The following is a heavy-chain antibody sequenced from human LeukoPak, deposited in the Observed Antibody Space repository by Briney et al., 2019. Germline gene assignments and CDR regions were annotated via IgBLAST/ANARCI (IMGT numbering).Heavy chain of an antibody. CDR3: AKGSIVVVTAISEYFQH. J-gene: IGHJ1*01. V-gene: IGHV3-23*01. CDR2: ISGSGGST. D-gene: IGHD2-21*02. CDR1: GFTFSSYA. Sequence: GGSLRLSCAASGFTFSSYAMSWVRQAPGKGLEWVSAISGSGGSTYYADSVKGRFTISRDNSKNTLYLQMNSLRAEDTAVYYCAKGSIVVVTAISEYFQHWGQGTLVTVSS.